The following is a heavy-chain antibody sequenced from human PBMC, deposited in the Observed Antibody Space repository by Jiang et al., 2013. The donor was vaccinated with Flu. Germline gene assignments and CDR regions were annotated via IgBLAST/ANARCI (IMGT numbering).Heavy chain of an antibody. V-gene: IGHV4-59*08. D-gene: IGHD3-9*01. CDR3: ARHKLGYDILTGYYKGDAFDI. Sequence: KGLEWIGYIYYSGSTNYNPSLKSRVTISVDTSKNQFSLKLSSVTAADTAVYYCARHKLGYDILTGYYKGDAFDIWGQGTMVTVSS. CDR2: IYYSGST. J-gene: IGHJ3*02.